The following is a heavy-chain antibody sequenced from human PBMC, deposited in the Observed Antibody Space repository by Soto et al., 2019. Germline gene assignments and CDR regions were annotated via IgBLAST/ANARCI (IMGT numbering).Heavy chain of an antibody. D-gene: IGHD2-2*01. CDR2: IYYSGST. CDR3: ARAICSSTSCNWFDP. J-gene: IGHJ5*02. V-gene: IGHV4-30-4*01. CDR1: GGSISSGDYY. Sequence: SETLSLTCTVSGGSISSGDYYWSWIRQPPGKGLEWIGYIYYSGSTYYNPSLKSRVTISVDTSKNQFSLKLSSVTAADTAVYYCARAICSSTSCNWFDPRGQGTLLTVSS.